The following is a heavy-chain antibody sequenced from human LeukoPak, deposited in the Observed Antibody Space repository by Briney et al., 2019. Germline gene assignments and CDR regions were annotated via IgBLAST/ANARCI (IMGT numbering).Heavy chain of an antibody. Sequence: PGGSLGLSCAASGFTFSSYDMHWVRQATGKGLEWVSAIGTAGDTYYPGSVKGRFTISRENAKNSLYLQMNSLRAEDTAVYYCARGGSGYSYGSFDYWGQGTLVTVSS. CDR3: ARGGSGYSYGSFDY. D-gene: IGHD5-18*01. CDR1: GFTFSSYD. CDR2: IGTAGDT. V-gene: IGHV3-13*01. J-gene: IGHJ4*02.